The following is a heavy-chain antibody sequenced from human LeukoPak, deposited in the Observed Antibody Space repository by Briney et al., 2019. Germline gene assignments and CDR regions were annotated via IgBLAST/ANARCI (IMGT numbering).Heavy chain of an antibody. V-gene: IGHV4-34*01. CDR3: ARAITIFGVVTFGVHRYMDV. J-gene: IGHJ6*03. CDR1: GGSFSGYY. Sequence: PSETLSLTCAVYGGSFSGYYWSWIRQPPGKGLEWIGEINHSGSTNYNPSLKSRVTISVDTSKNHFSLKLTSVTAADTAVYYCARAITIFGVVTFGVHRYMDVWGKGTTVTVSS. CDR2: INHSGST. D-gene: IGHD3-3*01.